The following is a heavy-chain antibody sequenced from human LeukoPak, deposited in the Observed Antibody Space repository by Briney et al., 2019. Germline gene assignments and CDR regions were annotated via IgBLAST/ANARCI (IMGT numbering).Heavy chain of an antibody. V-gene: IGHV3-30*18. D-gene: IGHD6-13*01. CDR3: AKPGIAAASTSPNWFDP. Sequence: GGALRLSCAASGFTFSSYGLHWLRQAPGKGLAGVAVITYDGSNKYYADSVKGRFTISRNNSKKTLYLQMNSLRAEDTAVYYCAKPGIAAASTSPNWFDPWGQGTLVTVSS. CDR1: GFTFSSYG. CDR2: ITYDGSNK. J-gene: IGHJ5*02.